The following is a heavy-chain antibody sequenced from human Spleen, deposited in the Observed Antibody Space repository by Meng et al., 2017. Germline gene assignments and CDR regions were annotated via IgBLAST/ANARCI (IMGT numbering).Heavy chain of an antibody. CDR3: ARDRMAVAGTYFQH. D-gene: IGHD6-19*01. J-gene: IGHJ1*01. V-gene: IGHV3-53*01. CDR1: GFTVSSSQ. Sequence: GESLKISCAASGFTVSSSQMSWVRQAPGKGLDWVSLIYSGGNTHYADSVKGRFTISRDNSKNTLYLQMNSLRAEDTAVYYCARDRMAVAGTYFQHWGQGTLVTVSS. CDR2: IYSGGNT.